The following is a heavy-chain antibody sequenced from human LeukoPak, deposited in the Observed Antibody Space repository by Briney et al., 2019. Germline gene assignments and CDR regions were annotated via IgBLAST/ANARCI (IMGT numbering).Heavy chain of an antibody. J-gene: IGHJ6*02. CDR2: IIPIFGTA. CDR3: ARVEMATITSYYFGMDV. V-gene: IGHV1-69*01. CDR1: GGTFSSYA. D-gene: IGHD5-24*01. Sequence: ASVKVSCKASGGTFSSYAISWVRQAPGQGLEWMGGIIPIFGTANYAQKFQGRVTITADESTSTAYMELSSLRSEDTAVYYCARVEMATITSYYFGMDVWGQGTTVTVSS.